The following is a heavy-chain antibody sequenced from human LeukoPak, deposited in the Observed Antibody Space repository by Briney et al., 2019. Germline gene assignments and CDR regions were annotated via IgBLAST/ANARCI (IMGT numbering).Heavy chain of an antibody. J-gene: IGHJ3*02. CDR2: IYYSGST. D-gene: IGHD3-22*01. Sequence: SETLSLTCTVSGGSISSYYWSWIRQPPGKGLEWIGYIYYSGSTNYNPSLKSRVTISVDTSKNQFSLKLSSVTAADTAVYHCARDRDYYDSSGSTTPWADIWGQGTMVTVSS. CDR3: ARDRDYYDSSGSTTPWADI. V-gene: IGHV4-59*01. CDR1: GGSISSYY.